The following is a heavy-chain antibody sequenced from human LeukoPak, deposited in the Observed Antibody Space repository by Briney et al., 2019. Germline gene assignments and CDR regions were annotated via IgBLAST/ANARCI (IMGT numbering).Heavy chain of an antibody. CDR3: AADLRGMGYFDY. J-gene: IGHJ4*02. CDR2: IVVGSGNT. D-gene: IGHD3-16*01. CDR1: GFTFTSSA. V-gene: IGHV1-58*01. Sequence: ASVKVSCKASGFTFTSSAVQWARQARGQRLEWIGWIVVGSGNTNYAQKFQERVTITRDMSTSTAYMELSSLRSEDTAVYYCAADLRGMGYFDYWGQGTLVTVSS.